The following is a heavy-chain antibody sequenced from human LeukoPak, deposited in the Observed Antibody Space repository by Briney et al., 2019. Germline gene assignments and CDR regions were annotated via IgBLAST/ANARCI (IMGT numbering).Heavy chain of an antibody. J-gene: IGHJ3*01. D-gene: IGHD5-12*01. CDR2: IYSGGSK. CDR1: GFTVSSNY. CDR3: ARDFGYAV. Sequence: GGSLGLSCAASGFTVSSNYMSWVRQAPGKGLEWVSVIYSGGSKYYADSVKGRFNISRDNSKNTLYLQINSLRAEDTAVYYCARDFGYAVWGQGTMVTVSS. V-gene: IGHV3-53*01.